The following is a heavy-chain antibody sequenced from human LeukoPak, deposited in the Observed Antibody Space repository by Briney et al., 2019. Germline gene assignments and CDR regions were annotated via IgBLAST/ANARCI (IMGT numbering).Heavy chain of an antibody. Sequence: GGSLRLSCVASGFTLSIYSIDWVRQAPGKGLEWVSFISSTSSTIYYADSVKGRFTISRDNDKSSLYLQMSSLRDEDTAVYYCARDRIGATGSYYFDYWGQGTLVTVSS. CDR1: GFTLSIYS. CDR2: ISSTSSTI. CDR3: ARDRIGATGSYYFDY. V-gene: IGHV3-48*02. D-gene: IGHD6-13*01. J-gene: IGHJ4*02.